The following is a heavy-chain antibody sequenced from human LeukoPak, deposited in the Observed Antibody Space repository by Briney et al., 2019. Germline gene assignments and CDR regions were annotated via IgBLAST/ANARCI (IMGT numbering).Heavy chain of an antibody. D-gene: IGHD3-9*01. CDR2: ISAYNGNT. J-gene: IGHJ3*02. Sequence: ASVKASCEASGYTFTSYGISWVRQAPGQGLEWMGWISAYNGNTNYAQKLQGRVTMTTDTSTSTAYMELRSLRSDDTAVYYCASNFYDILTGARYDAFDIWGQGTMVAVSS. V-gene: IGHV1-18*01. CDR3: ASNFYDILTGARYDAFDI. CDR1: GYTFTSYG.